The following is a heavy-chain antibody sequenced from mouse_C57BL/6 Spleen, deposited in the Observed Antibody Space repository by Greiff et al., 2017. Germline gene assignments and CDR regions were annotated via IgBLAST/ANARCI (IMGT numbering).Heavy chain of an antibody. CDR3: ARGTYYMMDY. V-gene: IGHV1-72*01. D-gene: IGHD2-12*01. Sequence: QVHVKQPGAELVKPGASVKLSCKASGYTFTSYWMHWVKQRPGRGLEWIGRIDPNSGGTKYNEKFKSKATLTVDKPSSTAYMQLSSLTSEDSAVYYCARGTYYMMDYWGQGTSVTVSS. CDR2: IDPNSGGT. CDR1: GYTFTSYW. J-gene: IGHJ4*01.